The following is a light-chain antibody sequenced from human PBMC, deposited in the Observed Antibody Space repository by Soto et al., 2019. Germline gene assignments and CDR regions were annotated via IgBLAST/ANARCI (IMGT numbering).Light chain of an antibody. CDR2: DTS. CDR1: QDISNY. Sequence: DIAMTQSPSSLSASVGNRVIITYQASQDISNYLNRYQEKPGRVPKLLIYDTSNLKTGIPSRFSVGGSVTDFNFTITNLQPEDVAKYYCQQDNTGPLTFGGGTKVDIK. CDR3: QQDNTGPLT. V-gene: IGKV1-33*01. J-gene: IGKJ4*01.